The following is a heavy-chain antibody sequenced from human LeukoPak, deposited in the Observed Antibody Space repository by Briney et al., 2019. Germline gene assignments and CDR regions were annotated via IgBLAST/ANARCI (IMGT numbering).Heavy chain of an antibody. CDR2: INPSGGST. J-gene: IGHJ3*01. D-gene: IGHD5-18*01. V-gene: IGHV1-46*01. CDR1: GYTFTSYY. Sequence: GASEKVSRKASGYTFTSYYMHWVRQAPGQGLEWMGIINPSGGSTNYPQQFQGRVTMTRDTSTSTVYMELSSLRSEDTAVYYCARDQGSRGYSYGAWAFDVWGQGTMVTVSS. CDR3: ARDQGSRGYSYGAWAFDV.